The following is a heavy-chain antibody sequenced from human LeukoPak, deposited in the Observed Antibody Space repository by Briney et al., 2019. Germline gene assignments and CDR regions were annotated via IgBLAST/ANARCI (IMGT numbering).Heavy chain of an antibody. CDR3: ASAAAGTGEYFQH. CDR1: GYTFTSYA. V-gene: IGHV1-3*01. J-gene: IGHJ1*01. CDR2: INAGNGNT. D-gene: IGHD6-13*01. Sequence: GASVKVSCKASGYTFTSYAMHWVRQAPGHRLEWMGWINAGNGNTKYPQKFQGRVTITRDTSASTAYMELSSLRSEDTAVYYCASAAAGTGEYFQHWGQGTLVTVSS.